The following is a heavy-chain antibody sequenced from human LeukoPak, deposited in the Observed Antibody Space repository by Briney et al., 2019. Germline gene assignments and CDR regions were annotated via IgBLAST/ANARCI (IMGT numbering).Heavy chain of an antibody. CDR3: ARVFDSGSQAYFYYMDV. CDR1: GDSISSSHW. J-gene: IGHJ6*03. V-gene: IGHV4-4*02. CDR2: IYHSGST. D-gene: IGHD3-10*01. Sequence: NTSGTLSLTCAVSGDSISSSHWWSWVRQPPGKGLEWIGEIYHSGSTNFNPSLKSRVTISVDKSKNQFSLKLSSVTAADTAVYYCARVFDSGSQAYFYYMDVWGKGTTVTIFS.